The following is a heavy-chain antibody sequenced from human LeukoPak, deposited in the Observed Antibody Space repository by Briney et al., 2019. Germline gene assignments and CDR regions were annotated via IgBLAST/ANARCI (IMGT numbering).Heavy chain of an antibody. D-gene: IGHD4-17*01. J-gene: IGHJ3*02. CDR1: GYSIISGYY. CDR3: ARADYGDYGFDAFDI. V-gene: IGHV4-38-2*01. Sequence: SETLSLTCAVSGYSIISGYYWGWIRQPPGKGLEWIGSIYHSGSTYYNPSLKSRVTISVDTSKNQFSLKLSSVTAADTAVYYSARADYGDYGFDAFDIWGQGTMVTVSS. CDR2: IYHSGST.